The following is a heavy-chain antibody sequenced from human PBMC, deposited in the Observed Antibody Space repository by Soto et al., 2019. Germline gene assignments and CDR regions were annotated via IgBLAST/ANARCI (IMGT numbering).Heavy chain of an antibody. J-gene: IGHJ4*02. Sequence: EVQLVESGGGLVQPGGSLRLSCAASGFTFSSYWMSWVRQAPGKGLEWVANIKQDGSEKYYVDSVKGRFTISRDNAKNSLYLQMNSLRAEDTAVYYCARDYQRDGDNGLEAPDYWGQGTLVTVSS. D-gene: IGHD4-17*01. CDR3: ARDYQRDGDNGLEAPDY. CDR2: IKQDGSEK. CDR1: GFTFSSYW. V-gene: IGHV3-7*01.